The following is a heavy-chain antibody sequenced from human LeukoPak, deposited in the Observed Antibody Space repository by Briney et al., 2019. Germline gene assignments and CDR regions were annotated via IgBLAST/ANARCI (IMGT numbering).Heavy chain of an antibody. CDR3: AKFYYGDRKNADY. J-gene: IGHJ4*02. Sequence: GGSLRLSCAASGFTFSSYAISWVRQAPGKGLEWVSAISGSGGSTYYADSVKSRFTISRDNSKNTLYLQMNSLRAEDTAVYYCAKFYYGDRKNADYWGQGTLVTVSS. V-gene: IGHV3-23*01. CDR1: GFTFSSYA. CDR2: ISGSGGST. D-gene: IGHD4-17*01.